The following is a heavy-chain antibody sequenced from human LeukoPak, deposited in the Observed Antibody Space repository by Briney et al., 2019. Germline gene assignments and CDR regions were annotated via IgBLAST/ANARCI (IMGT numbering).Heavy chain of an antibody. D-gene: IGHD5-24*01. V-gene: IGHV1-18*01. CDR3: ARDFGMFTISHGDAFAI. CDR1: GYTFDNYG. J-gene: IGHJ3*02. CDR2: ISAYDGNT. Sequence: ASVKVSCKASGYTFDNYGISWVRQAPGQGLEWMGWISAYDGNTNYANKLQGRVTMTTDASTSTAFMELRSLTSDDTAVYSCARDFGMFTISHGDAFAIWGQGTVVTVSS.